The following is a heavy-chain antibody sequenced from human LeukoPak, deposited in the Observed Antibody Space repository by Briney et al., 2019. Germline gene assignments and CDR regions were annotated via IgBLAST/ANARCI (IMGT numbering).Heavy chain of an antibody. CDR1: GFIFSNYW. J-gene: IGHJ4*02. Sequence: GGSLRLSCEASGFIFSNYWMSWVRQAPGKGLEWVANIRQDGSEKYYVDSVKGRFTISRDNAKNSVYLQMNSLRVEDTAVYYCARDPDYWGQGTLATVSS. CDR3: ARDPDY. CDR2: IRQDGSEK. V-gene: IGHV3-7*01.